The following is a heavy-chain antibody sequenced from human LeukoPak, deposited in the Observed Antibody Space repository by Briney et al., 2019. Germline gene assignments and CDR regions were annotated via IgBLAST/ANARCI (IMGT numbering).Heavy chain of an antibody. CDR1: GFTVSNNY. CDR3: AGDSIAGHRGHWYIIDY. D-gene: IGHD1-14*01. V-gene: IGHV3-66*01. Sequence: SGGSLRLSCAASGFTVSNNYMTWVRQSPGKGLQWVSIIYSDGSTFYADSVKGRFTVSRDNSKNTLFLQMNSLRAEDTAVYYCAGDSIAGHRGHWYIIDYWGQGTLVTVSS. J-gene: IGHJ4*02. CDR2: IYSDGST.